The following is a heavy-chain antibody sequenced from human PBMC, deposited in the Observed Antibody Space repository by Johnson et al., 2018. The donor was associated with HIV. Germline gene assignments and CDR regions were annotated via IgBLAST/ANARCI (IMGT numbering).Heavy chain of an antibody. CDR2: ISYDGSNK. Sequence: VHLVESGGGVVQPGRSLRIYCAVSEFTLSNYAMHWVRLAPGKGLQWVAVISYDGSNKYYGDSVRGRFTISRDISKNTLYLRMDSLRPDDTALYYCARGRKDIEAADGLDNDAFDVWGRGTLVTV. J-gene: IGHJ3*01. V-gene: IGHV3-30*04. CDR3: ARGRKDIEAADGLDNDAFDV. D-gene: IGHD6-13*01. CDR1: EFTLSNYA.